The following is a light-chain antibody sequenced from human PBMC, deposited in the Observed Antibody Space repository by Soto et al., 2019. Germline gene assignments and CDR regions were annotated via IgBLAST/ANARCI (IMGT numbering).Light chain of an antibody. CDR1: QSVSSY. J-gene: IGKJ1*01. CDR2: DAS. Sequence: EIVLTQSPATLSLSPGERATLSCRASQSVSSYLAWYQQKPGQAPRLLIYDASNRATGIPARFSGSGSGTDFTLTISSLEPEVSAVYYCQQARTFGQGTKVEIK. CDR3: QQART. V-gene: IGKV3-11*01.